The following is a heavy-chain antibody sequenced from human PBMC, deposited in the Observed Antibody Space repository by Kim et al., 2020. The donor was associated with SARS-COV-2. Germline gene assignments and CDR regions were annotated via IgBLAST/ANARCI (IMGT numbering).Heavy chain of an antibody. CDR1: GFTFSNAW. V-gene: IGHV3-15*01. D-gene: IGHD6-19*01. Sequence: GGSLRLSCAASGFTFSNAWMSWVRQAPGKGLEWVGRIKSKTDGGTTDYAAPVKGRFTISRDDSKNTLYLQMNSLKTEDTAVYYCTIAVAGYYYYYYGMDVWGQGTTVTVSS. CDR2: IKSKTDGGTT. CDR3: TIAVAGYYYYYYGMDV. J-gene: IGHJ6*02.